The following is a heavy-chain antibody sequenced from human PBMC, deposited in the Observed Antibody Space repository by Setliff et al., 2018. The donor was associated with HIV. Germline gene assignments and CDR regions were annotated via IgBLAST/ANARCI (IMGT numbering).Heavy chain of an antibody. CDR1: GFTFSSYE. CDR3: AKDHATSSWFTALLDY. V-gene: IGHV3-30*02. CDR2: VQYDGSNK. Sequence: SLRLSCAASGFTFSSYEMDWVRQASGKGLEWVSFVQYDGSNKYYAESVKGRFTVSRDNSKNTLYLQMNSLRAEDTAVYYCAKDHATSSWFTALLDYWGQGALVTVSS. D-gene: IGHD6-13*01. J-gene: IGHJ4*02.